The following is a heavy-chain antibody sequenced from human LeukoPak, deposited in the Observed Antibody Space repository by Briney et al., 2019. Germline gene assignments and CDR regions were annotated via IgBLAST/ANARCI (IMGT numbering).Heavy chain of an antibody. Sequence: GESLKISCKGSGYSFTSYWIGWVRQTPGKGLEWMGVIYPGDSRTRYNPSFEGQVTISADKSINTAYLQWSSLKASDAAMYYCACREFYSPWPGPWGQGTLVTVSS. CDR1: GYSFTSYW. D-gene: IGHD5-18*01. J-gene: IGHJ5*02. CDR3: ACREFYSPWPGP. V-gene: IGHV5-51*01. CDR2: IYPGDSRT.